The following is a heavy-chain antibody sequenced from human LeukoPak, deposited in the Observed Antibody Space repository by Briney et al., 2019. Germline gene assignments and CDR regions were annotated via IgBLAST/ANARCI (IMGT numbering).Heavy chain of an antibody. Sequence: GASVKVSCKASRGTFSSYAISWVRQAPGQGLEWMGRIIPILGIANYAQKFQGRVTITADKSTSTAYMELSSLRSEDTAVYYCARGRGYSGYDTIDYWGQGTLVTVSS. CDR2: IIPILGIA. V-gene: IGHV1-69*04. CDR3: ARGRGYSGYDTIDY. D-gene: IGHD5-12*01. J-gene: IGHJ4*02. CDR1: RGTFSSYA.